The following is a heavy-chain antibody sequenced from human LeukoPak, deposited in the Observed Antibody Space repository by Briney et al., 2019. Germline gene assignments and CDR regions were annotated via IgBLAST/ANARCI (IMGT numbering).Heavy chain of an antibody. V-gene: IGHV3-23*01. CDR3: AKAFSAYENWPPNWFDP. CDR1: GFTFNSQS. CDR2: ISGSGGGT. Sequence: GGSLRLSCAASGFTFNSQSMSWVRQAPGKGLEWVSAISGSGGGTYYADSVKGRLTISRDNSKNTLYLQMSSLRAEDTAVYYCAKAFSAYENWPPNWFDPWGQGTLVTVSS. J-gene: IGHJ5*02. D-gene: IGHD5-12*01.